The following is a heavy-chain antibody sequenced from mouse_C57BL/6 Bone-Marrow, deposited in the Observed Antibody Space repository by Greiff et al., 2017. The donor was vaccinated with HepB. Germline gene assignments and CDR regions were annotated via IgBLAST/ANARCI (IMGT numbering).Heavy chain of an antibody. J-gene: IGHJ1*03. V-gene: IGHV1-18*01. D-gene: IGHD2-4*01. Sequence: VQLQQSGPELVKPGASVKIPCKASGYTFTDYNMDWVKQSHGKSLEWIGDINPNNGGTIYNQKFKGKATLTVDKSSSTACMELRSLTSEDTAVYYCALGSYYDYDGDWYFDVWGTGTTVTVSS. CDR2: INPNNGGT. CDR3: ALGSYYDYDGDWYFDV. CDR1: GYTFTDYN.